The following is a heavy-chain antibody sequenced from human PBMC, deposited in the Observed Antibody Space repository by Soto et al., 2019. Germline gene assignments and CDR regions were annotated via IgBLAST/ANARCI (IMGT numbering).Heavy chain of an antibody. CDR2: ISYDGSNK. D-gene: IGHD3-10*01. CDR1: GFTFSSYG. J-gene: IGHJ4*02. Sequence: GGSLRLSCAASGFTFSSYGMHWVRQAPGKGLEWVAVISYDGSNKYYADSVKGRFTISRDNSKNTLYLQMNSLRAEDTAVYYCAKELWFGEFGPLDYWGQGTLVTVSS. V-gene: IGHV3-30*18. CDR3: AKELWFGEFGPLDY.